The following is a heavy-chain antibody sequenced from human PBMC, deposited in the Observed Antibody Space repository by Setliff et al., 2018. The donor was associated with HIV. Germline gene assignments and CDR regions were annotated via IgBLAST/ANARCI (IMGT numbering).Heavy chain of an antibody. J-gene: IGHJ4*02. Sequence: ASVKVSCKASGYTFTDYYLHWVRQAPGQGLEWLGRINPNSGGTHFPPKFQGRVTMTRDSSISTAYMELSRLRSDDTAVYYCARGFEFDNSDSSGFYYNWGQGTLVTVSS. CDR3: ARGFEFDNSDSSGFYYN. D-gene: IGHD3-22*01. CDR2: INPNSGGT. CDR1: GYTFTDYY. V-gene: IGHV1-2*06.